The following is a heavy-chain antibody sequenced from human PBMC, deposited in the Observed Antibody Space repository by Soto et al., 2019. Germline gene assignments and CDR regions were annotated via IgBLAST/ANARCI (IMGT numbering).Heavy chain of an antibody. J-gene: IGHJ4*02. V-gene: IGHV3-49*03. CDR3: TRMSIAARPVLGY. D-gene: IGHD6-6*01. CDR2: IRSKAYGGTT. Sequence: GGSLRLSCTASGFTFGDYAMSWFRQAPGKGLEWVGFIRSKAYGGTTEYAASVKGRFTISRDDSKSIAYLQMNSLKTEDTAVYYCTRMSIAARPVLGYWGQGTLVTVSS. CDR1: GFTFGDYA.